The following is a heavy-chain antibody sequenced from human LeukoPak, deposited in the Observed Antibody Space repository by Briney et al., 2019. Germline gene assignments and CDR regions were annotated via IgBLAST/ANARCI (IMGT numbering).Heavy chain of an antibody. CDR2: INHSGST. CDR3: ARHTRIMITFGGRNWFDP. J-gene: IGHJ5*02. Sequence: SETLSLTCAVYGGSFSGYYWSWIRQPPGKGLEWIGEINHSGSTNYNPSLKSRVTISVDTSKNQFSLKLSSVTAADTAVYYCARHTRIMITFGGRNWFDPWGQGTLVTVSS. D-gene: IGHD3-16*01. CDR1: GGSFSGYY. V-gene: IGHV4-34*01.